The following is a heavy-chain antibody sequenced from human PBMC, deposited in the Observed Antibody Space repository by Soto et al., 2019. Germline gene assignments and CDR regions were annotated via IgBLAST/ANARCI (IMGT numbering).Heavy chain of an antibody. J-gene: IGHJ4*02. CDR2: ISVIGQTT. V-gene: IGHV3-23*02. Sequence: GGSLRLSCAASGFTFISYSFSWLRQAPVKGLEWVSVISVIGQTTQYRESVKGRFTISRYNLGKTLYLKLKSRRGEDTAVYFCAKSRGGSWNTYFFDYWGQGALVTVSS. D-gene: IGHD2-21*01. CDR1: GFTFISYS. CDR3: AKSRGGSWNTYFFDY.